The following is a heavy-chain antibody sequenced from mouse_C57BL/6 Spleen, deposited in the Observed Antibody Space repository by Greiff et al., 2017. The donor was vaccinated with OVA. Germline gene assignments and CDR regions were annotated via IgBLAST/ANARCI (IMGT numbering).Heavy chain of an antibody. CDR1: AYTFTSYW. Sequence: QVQLQQSGAELVKPGASVKLSCKASAYTFTSYWMHWVKQRPGQGLEWIGMIHPNSGSTNYNEKFKSKATLTVDKSSSTAYMQLSSLTSEDSAVYYCARKDLLWSSFAYWGQGTLVTVSA. D-gene: IGHD2-1*01. V-gene: IGHV1-64*01. J-gene: IGHJ3*01. CDR3: ARKDLLWSSFAY. CDR2: IHPNSGST.